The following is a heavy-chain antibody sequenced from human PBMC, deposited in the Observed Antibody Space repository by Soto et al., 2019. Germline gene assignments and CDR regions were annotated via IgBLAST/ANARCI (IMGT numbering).Heavy chain of an antibody. J-gene: IGHJ1*01. V-gene: IGHV4-30-4*01. CDR2: IYYSGST. D-gene: IGHD2-8*01. CDR1: GGSISSGDYY. CDR3: ASCRARMGSEYFQH. Sequence: SETLCLTCTVSGGSISSGDYYWSWIRQPPGKGLEWIGYIYYSGSTYYNPSLKSRVTISVDTSKNQFSLKLSSVTAADTAVYYCASCRARMGSEYFQHWGQGTLVTVSS.